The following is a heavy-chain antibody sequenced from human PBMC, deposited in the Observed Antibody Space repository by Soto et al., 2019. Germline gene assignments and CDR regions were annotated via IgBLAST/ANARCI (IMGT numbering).Heavy chain of an antibody. CDR1: GYTFTTYY. CDR2: ISPDGGRT. CDR3: ATRDPGHY. J-gene: IGHJ4*02. V-gene: IGHV1-46*01. Sequence: QVQLVQSGAEVKKPGASVKVSCKASGYTFTTYYMHWVRQAPGQGLEWMGIISPDGGRTSYAQKFQGRVTITRDTSPSKVYMELSSLRSEDPAVYYCATRDPGHYWGQGTLVTVSS.